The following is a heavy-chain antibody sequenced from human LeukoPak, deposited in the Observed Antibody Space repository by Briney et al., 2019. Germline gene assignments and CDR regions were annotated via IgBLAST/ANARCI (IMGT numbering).Heavy chain of an antibody. CDR1: GFTFSSRDW. V-gene: IGHV3-74*01. CDR2: INSDGSST. Sequence: GGSLRLSCVASGFTFSSRDWMTWVRQAPGKGLVWVSRINSDGSSTSYADSVKGRFTISRDNAKNTLYLQMNSLRAEDTAVYYCARGGLLWFGELLYYFDYWGQGTLVTVSS. CDR3: ARGGLLWFGELLYYFDY. J-gene: IGHJ4*02. D-gene: IGHD3-10*01.